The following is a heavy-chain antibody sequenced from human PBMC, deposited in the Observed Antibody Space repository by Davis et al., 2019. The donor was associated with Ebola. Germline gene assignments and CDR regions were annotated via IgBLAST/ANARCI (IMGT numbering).Heavy chain of an antibody. CDR3: ARDGRYCTGGVCYTPFDS. CDR2: ISSTNSTI. V-gene: IGHV3-48*03. D-gene: IGHD2-8*02. J-gene: IGHJ4*02. Sequence: PGGSLRLSCAASGFTLSRYEMNWVRQAPGKGLEWISYISSTNSTIKYADSVKGRFTISRDNAKNSLYLQMNSLRDEDTAVYYCARDGRYCTGGVCYTPFDSWGQGTLVTVSS. CDR1: GFTLSRYE.